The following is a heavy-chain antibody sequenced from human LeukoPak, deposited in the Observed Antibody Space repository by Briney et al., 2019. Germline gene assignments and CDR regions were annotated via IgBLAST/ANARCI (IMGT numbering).Heavy chain of an antibody. J-gene: IGHJ5*02. Sequence: SVKVSCKASGGTFSSYAISWVRQAPGQGLEWMGGIIPIFGTANYAQKFQGRVTITTDESTSTAYMELSSLRSEDTAVYYRARDRSSWMSPNNWFDPWGQGTLVTVSS. CDR3: ARDRSSWMSPNNWFDP. D-gene: IGHD6-13*01. CDR1: GGTFSSYA. V-gene: IGHV1-69*05. CDR2: IIPIFGTA.